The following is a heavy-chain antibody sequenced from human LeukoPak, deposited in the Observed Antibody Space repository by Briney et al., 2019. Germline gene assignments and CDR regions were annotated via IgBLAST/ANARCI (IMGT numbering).Heavy chain of an antibody. D-gene: IGHD1-26*01. J-gene: IGHJ4*02. CDR3: ARGRRIVGATVGFNY. V-gene: IGHV1-46*01. CDR2: INPSGGST. Sequence: ASVKVSCKASGYTFTSYYMHWVRQAPGQGLEWMGIINPSGGSTSYAQKFQGRVTMTRNTSISTAYMELSSLRSEDTAVYYCARGRRIVGATVGFNYWGQGTLVTVSS. CDR1: GYTFTSYY.